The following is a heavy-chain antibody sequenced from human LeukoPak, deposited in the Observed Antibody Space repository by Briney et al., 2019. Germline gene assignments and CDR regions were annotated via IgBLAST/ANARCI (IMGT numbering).Heavy chain of an antibody. CDR2: ISYDGSNK. J-gene: IGHJ4*02. CDR3: ARDPIGPPYGSGSYYSTGYFDY. Sequence: GRSLRLSCAASGFTFTSYAMHWVRHAPGKGLEWGAVISYDGSNKYYADSVKGRFTISRDNSKNTLYLQMNSLRAEDTAVYYCARDPIGPPYGSGSYYSTGYFDYWGQGTLVTVSS. D-gene: IGHD3-10*01. CDR1: GFTFTSYA. V-gene: IGHV3-30*01.